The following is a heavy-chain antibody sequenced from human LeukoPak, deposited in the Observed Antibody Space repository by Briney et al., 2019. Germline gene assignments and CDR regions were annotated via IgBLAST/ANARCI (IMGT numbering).Heavy chain of an antibody. D-gene: IGHD3-10*02. Sequence: SETLSLTCTVSGGSISSYYWSWIRQPPGKGLEWIGYIYYSGSTNYNPSLKSRVTISVDTSKNQFSLKLSSVTAADTAVYYCAGETMFHGMDVWGQGTTVTVSS. CDR1: GGSISSYY. CDR2: IYYSGST. J-gene: IGHJ6*02. V-gene: IGHV4-59*01. CDR3: AGETMFHGMDV.